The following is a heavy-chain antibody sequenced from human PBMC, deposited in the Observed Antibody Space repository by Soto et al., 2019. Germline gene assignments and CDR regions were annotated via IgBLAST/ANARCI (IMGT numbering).Heavy chain of an antibody. CDR3: ARTSSGYFNY. V-gene: IGHV4-39*01. D-gene: IGHD3-22*01. CDR1: GGSISSGGYY. CDR2: IYYSGST. J-gene: IGHJ4*02. Sequence: SETLSLTCTVSGGSISSGGYYWGWIRQPPGKGLEWIGSIYYSGSTSYNPSLKSRVTISVDTSKNQLSLKLSSVTAADTAVYYCARTSSGYFNYWGQGTLVTVSS.